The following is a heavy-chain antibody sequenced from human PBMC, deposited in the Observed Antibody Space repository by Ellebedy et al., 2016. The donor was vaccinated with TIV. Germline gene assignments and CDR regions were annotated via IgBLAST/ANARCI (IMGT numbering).Heavy chain of an antibody. CDR2: INHSGST. D-gene: IGHD3-3*01. V-gene: IGHV4-34*01. CDR1: GVSFSGYC. CDR3: ASTDHLESDYFDY. Sequence: MPSETLSLTCAVSGVSFSGYCWGWIRQPPGKGLEWIGEINHSGSTNYNPSLKSRVTISVDTSKNQFSLKLRSVTAADTAVYYCASTDHLESDYFDYWGQGTLVTVSS. J-gene: IGHJ4*02.